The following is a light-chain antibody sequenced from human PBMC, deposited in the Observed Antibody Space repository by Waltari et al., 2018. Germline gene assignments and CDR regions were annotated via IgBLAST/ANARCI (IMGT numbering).Light chain of an antibody. Sequence: QSALTQPRSVSGPPGQSVTLSCTGTSSAVGGHNHVSWYQQYPGKAPRVVIYDVSKRPSGVPDRFSGSKSGNTASLTISGLQAEDEADYYCCSYAGAYTFVFGTGTKVTVL. CDR3: CSYAGAYTFV. V-gene: IGLV2-11*01. J-gene: IGLJ1*01. CDR2: DVS. CDR1: SSAVGGHNH.